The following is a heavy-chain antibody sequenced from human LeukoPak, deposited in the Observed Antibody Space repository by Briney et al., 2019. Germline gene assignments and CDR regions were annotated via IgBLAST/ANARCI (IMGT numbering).Heavy chain of an antibody. CDR3: ARESTSWYDMNV. CDR2: ISYDGGNK. CDR1: GFTFSGYA. J-gene: IGHJ6*02. Sequence: GRSLRLSCAASGFTFSGYAMHWVRQAPGKGLEWVALISYDGGNKYYADSVKGRFTISRDNSKNTLYLQMNSLRADDTAVYYCARESTSWYDMNVWGQGTTVTVSS. D-gene: IGHD6-13*01. V-gene: IGHV3-30-3*01.